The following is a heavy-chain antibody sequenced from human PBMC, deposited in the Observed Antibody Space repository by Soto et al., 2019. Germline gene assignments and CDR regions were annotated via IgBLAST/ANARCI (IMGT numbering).Heavy chain of an antibody. Sequence: GASVKVSCKASGYTFTSYDINWVRQATGQGLEWMGWMNPNSGNTGYAQKFQGRVTMTRNTSISTAYMELSSLRSEDTAVYYCARVLSSGGYCSGGSCYSGGFNWFDPWGQGTLVTSPQ. CDR3: ARVLSSGGYCSGGSCYSGGFNWFDP. CDR1: GYTFTSYD. CDR2: MNPNSGNT. V-gene: IGHV1-8*01. D-gene: IGHD2-15*01. J-gene: IGHJ5*02.